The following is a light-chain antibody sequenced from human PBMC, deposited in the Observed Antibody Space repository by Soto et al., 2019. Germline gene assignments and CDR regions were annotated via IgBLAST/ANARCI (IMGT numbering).Light chain of an antibody. CDR3: SSKTSTSTLL. Sequence: QSVLTQPASVSGSPGQSITISCSGSSSDVINYNYVSWYQQHTGQAPKLMIYEVNNRPSGISNRFSGSKSGNTASLTISGLQAEDEADYYCSSKTSTSTLLFGGGTQLTVL. CDR1: SSDVINYNY. CDR2: EVN. J-gene: IGLJ2*01. V-gene: IGLV2-14*01.